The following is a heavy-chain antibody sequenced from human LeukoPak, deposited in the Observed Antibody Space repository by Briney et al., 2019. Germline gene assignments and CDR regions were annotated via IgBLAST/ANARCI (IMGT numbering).Heavy chain of an antibody. J-gene: IGHJ5*02. V-gene: IGHV4-34*01. CDR1: GGYFSGYY. D-gene: IGHD3-16*01. CDR3: ATSGWNGGGGFDP. Sequence: SETLSLTCGVSGGYFSGYYWSWIRQPPGKGLEWIGEISHSGTANYNPSLKSRVSMSVGTSSTQFSLIMTSVTAADTAVYYCATSGWNGGGGFDPWGQGTLVIVSS. CDR2: ISHSGTA.